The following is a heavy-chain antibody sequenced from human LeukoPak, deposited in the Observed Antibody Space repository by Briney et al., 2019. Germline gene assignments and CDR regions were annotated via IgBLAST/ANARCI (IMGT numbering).Heavy chain of an antibody. CDR1: GYTFTSYY. CDR2: INPSGGST. J-gene: IGHJ4*02. Sequence: ASVKVSCKASGYTFTSYYMHWVRQAPGQGLEWVGIINPSGGSTSYAQKFQGRVTMTRDASTSTVYMELSSLRSEDTAVYYCAKSAYFYDSSGCDYWGQGTLVTVSS. D-gene: IGHD3-22*01. V-gene: IGHV1-46*01. CDR3: AKSAYFYDSSGCDY.